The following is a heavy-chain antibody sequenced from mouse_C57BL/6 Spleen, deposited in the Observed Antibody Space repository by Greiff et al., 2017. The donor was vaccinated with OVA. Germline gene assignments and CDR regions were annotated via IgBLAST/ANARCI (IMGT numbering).Heavy chain of an antibody. J-gene: IGHJ4*01. CDR1: GYTFTSYW. V-gene: IGHV1-55*01. CDR2: IYPGSGST. D-gene: IGHD4-1*01. CDR3: ARDPSNWEGEAMDY. Sequence: VKLQQPGAELVKPGASVKMSCKASGYTFTSYWITWVKQRPGQGLAWIGDIYPGSGSTNYNEKFKSKATLTVDTSSSTAYMQLSSLTSEDSAVYYCARDPSNWEGEAMDYWGQGTSVTVSS.